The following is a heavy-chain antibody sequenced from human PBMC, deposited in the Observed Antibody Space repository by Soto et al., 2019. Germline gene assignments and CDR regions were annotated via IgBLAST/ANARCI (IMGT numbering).Heavy chain of an antibody. J-gene: IGHJ4*02. CDR1: GFTFSSYG. Sequence: QVQLVESGGGVVQPGRSLRLSCAASGFTFSSYGMHWVRQAPGKGLEWVAVIWYDGSNKYHADSVKGRFTMSRDNSKNTLYLQMNSLRAEDTAVYYCAREGSVGVTSCGPLDYWGQGTLVTVSS. V-gene: IGHV3-33*01. CDR3: AREGSVGVTSCGPLDY. D-gene: IGHD1-26*01. CDR2: IWYDGSNK.